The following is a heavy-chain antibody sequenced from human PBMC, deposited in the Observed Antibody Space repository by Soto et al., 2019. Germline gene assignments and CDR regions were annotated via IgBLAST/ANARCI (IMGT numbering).Heavy chain of an antibody. V-gene: IGHV1-18*01. CDR2: ISAYNGNT. J-gene: IGHJ3*02. CDR1: GYTFTSYG. CDR3: AVEHYYDSSGYDSSPAFDI. D-gene: IGHD3-22*01. Sequence: ASVKVSCKASGYTFTSYGISWVRQAPGQGLEWMGWISAYNGNTNYAQKLQGRVTMTTDTSTSTAYMELRSLRSDDTAVYYCAVEHYYDSSGYDSSPAFDIWGQGTMVTVSS.